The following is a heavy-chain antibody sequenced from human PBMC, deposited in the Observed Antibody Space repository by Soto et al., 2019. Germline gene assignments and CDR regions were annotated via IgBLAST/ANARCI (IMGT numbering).Heavy chain of an antibody. CDR2: IIPIYASP. V-gene: IGHV1-69*06. D-gene: IGHD3-9*01. CDR1: GGTFSSNA. Sequence: QVQLVQSGAEVKKPGSSVKVSCKASGGTFSSNAISWVRQAPGQGLEWMGGIIPIYASPNYAQNFQGRVTVTADKATSTVYLELSRLKFADSAIYYCAVTVTGSRSPLAHWGRGTLVIVSS. CDR3: AVTVTGSRSPLAH. J-gene: IGHJ4*02.